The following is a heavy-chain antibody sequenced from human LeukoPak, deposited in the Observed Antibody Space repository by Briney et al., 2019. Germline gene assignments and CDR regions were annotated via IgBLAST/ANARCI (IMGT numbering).Heavy chain of an antibody. V-gene: IGHV3-30*03. Sequence: GGSLRLSCAASGFTLTDYGLHWVRQAPGKGLEWVAVISHDGSNEYYGDSVKGRFTISRDNSKSTLYLQMNSLRAEDTAVYYCAREAINYYYGMDVWGQGTTVTVSS. CDR3: AREAINYYYGMDV. J-gene: IGHJ6*02. CDR2: ISHDGSNE. D-gene: IGHD3-9*01. CDR1: GFTLTDYG.